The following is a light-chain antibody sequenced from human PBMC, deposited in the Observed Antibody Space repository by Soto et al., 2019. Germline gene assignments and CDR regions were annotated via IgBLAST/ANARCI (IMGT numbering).Light chain of an antibody. CDR2: AAS. J-gene: IGKJ3*01. Sequence: EILLTQSPSTLSLSPGEGVTLSCRASQSVTVNSLAWYQQKPGQAPSLLIYAASTRAAAVPDRFTGSGSGTDFALTISRLEPEDFGVYYCQQYGDSPLTSGHGTKVDIK. CDR3: QQYGDSPLT. CDR1: QSVTVNS. V-gene: IGKV3-20*01.